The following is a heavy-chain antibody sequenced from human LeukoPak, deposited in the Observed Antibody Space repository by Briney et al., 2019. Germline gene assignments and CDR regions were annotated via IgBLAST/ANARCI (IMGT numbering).Heavy chain of an antibody. CDR2: ISGSGGST. D-gene: IGHD6-19*01. CDR3: AKDKDGGAVATGAFDI. Sequence: GGSPRLSCAASGFTFSSYAMSWVRQAPGKGLEWVSAISGSGGSTYYADSVKGRFTISRDNSKNTLYLQMNSLRAEDTAVYYCAKDKDGGAVATGAFDIWGQGTMVTVSS. J-gene: IGHJ3*02. V-gene: IGHV3-23*01. CDR1: GFTFSSYA.